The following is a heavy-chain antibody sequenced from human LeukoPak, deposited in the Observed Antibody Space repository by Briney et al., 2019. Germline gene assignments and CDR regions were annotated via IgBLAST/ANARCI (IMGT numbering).Heavy chain of an antibody. Sequence: GGSLRLSCATSGFTFSSYGMHWVRQAPGKGLEWVAFIRYDGSNKYYADSVKGRFTISRDNSKNTLYLQMNSLRAEDTAVYYCAKAAVVGYYGSGTFLDYWGQGTLVTVSS. CDR2: IRYDGSNK. D-gene: IGHD3-10*01. J-gene: IGHJ4*02. CDR3: AKAAVVGYYGSGTFLDY. CDR1: GFTFSSYG. V-gene: IGHV3-30*02.